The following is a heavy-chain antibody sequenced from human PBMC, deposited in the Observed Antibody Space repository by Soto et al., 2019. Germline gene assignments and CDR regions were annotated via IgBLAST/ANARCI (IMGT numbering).Heavy chain of an antibody. CDR1: GDSVSSGYYY. V-gene: IGHV4-61*01. CDR2: IYYSGST. Sequence: SETLSLTCTVSGDSVSSGYYYWSWVRQPPGKRLEWIGYIYYSGSTNYNPSLKSRVTISLDTSKNQFSLNLSSVTAADTAVYYCASDRIAVAGTTYYYYGMDVWGQGTTVTVSS. CDR3: ASDRIAVAGTTYYYYGMDV. D-gene: IGHD6-19*01. J-gene: IGHJ6*02.